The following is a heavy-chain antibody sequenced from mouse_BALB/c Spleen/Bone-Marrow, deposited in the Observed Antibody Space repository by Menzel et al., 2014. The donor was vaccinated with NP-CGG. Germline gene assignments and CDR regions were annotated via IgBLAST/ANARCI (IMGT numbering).Heavy chain of an antibody. Sequence: EVKVVESGGDLVKPGGSLKLSCAASGFTFSTYGMSWVRPTPDKRLEWVAAISNGGIYTYYPDTVKGRFTISRDNAKNTLYLQMSSLKSEDTAMYYCVRPYDYGTWFAYWGQGTLVTVSA. V-gene: IGHV5-6*01. CDR2: ISNGGIYT. J-gene: IGHJ3*01. CDR3: VRPYDYGTWFAY. D-gene: IGHD2-4*01. CDR1: GFTFSTYG.